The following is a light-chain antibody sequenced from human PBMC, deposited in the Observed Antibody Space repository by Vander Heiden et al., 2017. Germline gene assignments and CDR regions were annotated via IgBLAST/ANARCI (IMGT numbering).Light chain of an antibody. CDR2: DAS. CDR3: HQGYRLLCP. CDR1: QSISSY. J-gene: IGKJ3*01. V-gene: IGKV1-39*01. Sequence: SPSALSASVGDRVTITCRASQSISSYLNWYQQKPGRASKHLIEDASSLQSGVPSRFSGSGSGTDFTRTTRRLQTEDLATHDRHQGYRLLCPFGPGTKVDIK.